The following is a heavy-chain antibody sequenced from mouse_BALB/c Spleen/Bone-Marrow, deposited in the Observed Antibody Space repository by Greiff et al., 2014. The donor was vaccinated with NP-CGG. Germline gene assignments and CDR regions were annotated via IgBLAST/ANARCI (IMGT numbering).Heavy chain of an antibody. J-gene: IGHJ4*01. CDR3: ARSNYPYAMDY. CDR1: GYTFTGYW. Sequence: QVQLQQSGAELARPGASVKLSCKASGYTFTGYWVQWVKQRPGQGLEWIGTIYPGDGDTRYTQKFKGKATLTADKSSSTAYMQLRSLASEDSAVYYCARSNYPYAMDYWGQGTSVTGSS. V-gene: IGHV1-87*01. D-gene: IGHD2-5*01. CDR2: IYPGDGDT.